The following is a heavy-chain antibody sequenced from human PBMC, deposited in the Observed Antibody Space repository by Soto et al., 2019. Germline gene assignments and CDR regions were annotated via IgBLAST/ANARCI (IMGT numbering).Heavy chain of an antibody. CDR2: INHSGST. V-gene: IGHV4-34*01. CDR3: ARVTGRYYYGMDV. CDR1: GGSFSGYY. J-gene: IGHJ6*02. Sequence: QVQLQQWGAGLLKPSETLSLTCAVYGGSFSGYYWSWIRQPPGKGLGWIGEINHSGSTNYNQSLKSRVTISVDTSKNQFSLKLSSVTAADTAVYYCARVTGRYYYGMDVWGQGTTVTVSS.